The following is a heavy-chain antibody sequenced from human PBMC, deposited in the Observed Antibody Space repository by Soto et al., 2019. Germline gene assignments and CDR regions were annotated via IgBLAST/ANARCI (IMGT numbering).Heavy chain of an antibody. Sequence: GSLRLSCAASGSTFSSYGMHWVRQAPGKGLEWVAVIWYDGSNKYYADSVKGRFTISRDNSKNTLYLQMNSLRAEDTAVYYCAREGYCSGGSCTRGAFDIWGQGTMVTVSS. V-gene: IGHV3-33*01. CDR1: GSTFSSYG. CDR2: IWYDGSNK. D-gene: IGHD2-15*01. J-gene: IGHJ3*02. CDR3: AREGYCSGGSCTRGAFDI.